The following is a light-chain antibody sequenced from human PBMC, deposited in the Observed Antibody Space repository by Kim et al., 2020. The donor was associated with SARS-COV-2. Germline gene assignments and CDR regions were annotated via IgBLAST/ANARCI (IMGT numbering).Light chain of an antibody. V-gene: IGLV3-9*01. CDR2: KDN. J-gene: IGLJ3*02. CDR1: NIQTLN. Sequence: SYELTQPLSVSVALGQTARLTCGGNNIQTLNVHWYRQKPGQALVLVMYKDNKRPSGIPERFSGSNSGNTATLTISRAQADDEADYYCQVWDSGTWVFGGGTQLTVL. CDR3: QVWDSGTWV.